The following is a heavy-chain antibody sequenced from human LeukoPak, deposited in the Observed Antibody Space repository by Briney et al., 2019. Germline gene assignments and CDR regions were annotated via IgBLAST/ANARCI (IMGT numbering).Heavy chain of an antibody. CDR2: MSYSGNT. CDR1: GGSISSSNYY. V-gene: IGHV4-39*01. CDR3: ARGTHYYDSGGYGYLDY. Sequence: RTSETLSLTCTVSGGSISSSNYYWGWIRQPPGKGLEWIGSMSYSGNTHYNPSLKSRVTISVDTSKNQFSLKLSAMTATDTAVYHCARGTHYYDSGGYGYLDYWGQGTLVTVSS. J-gene: IGHJ4*02. D-gene: IGHD3-22*01.